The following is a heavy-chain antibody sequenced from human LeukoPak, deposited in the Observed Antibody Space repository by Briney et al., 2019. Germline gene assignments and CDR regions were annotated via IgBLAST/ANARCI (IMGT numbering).Heavy chain of an antibody. CDR3: ARGQRIYCSSTSCYFGYFQH. CDR2: INHSGST. D-gene: IGHD2-2*01. CDR1: GGSFSGYY. Sequence: SETLSLTCAVYGGSFSGYYWSWIRQPPGKGLEWIGEINHSGSTNYDPSLKSRVTISVDTSKNQFSLKLSSVTAADTAVYYCARGQRIYCSSTSCYFGYFQHWGQGTLVTVSS. V-gene: IGHV4-34*01. J-gene: IGHJ1*01.